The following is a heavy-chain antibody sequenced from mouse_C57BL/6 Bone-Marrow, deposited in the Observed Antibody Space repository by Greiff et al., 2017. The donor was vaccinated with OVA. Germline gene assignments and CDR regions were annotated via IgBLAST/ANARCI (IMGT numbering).Heavy chain of an antibody. CDR3: TRGYSNYYAMDY. V-gene: IGHV1-15*01. Sequence: VQLVESGAELVRPGASVTLSCKASGYTFTDYEMHWVKQTPVHGLEWIGAIDPETGGTAYNQKFKGKAILTADKSSSTAYMELRSLTSEDSAVYYYTRGYSNYYAMDYWGQGTSVTVSS. J-gene: IGHJ4*01. CDR2: IDPETGGT. CDR1: GYTFTDYE. D-gene: IGHD2-5*01.